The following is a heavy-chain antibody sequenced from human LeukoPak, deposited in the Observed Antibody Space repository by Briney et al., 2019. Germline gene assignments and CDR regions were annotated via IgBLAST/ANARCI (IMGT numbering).Heavy chain of an antibody. CDR2: ISWNSGSI. CDR1: GFTFDDYA. V-gene: IGHV3-9*01. Sequence: PGRSLRLSCAASGFTFDDYAMHWVRQAPGKGLEWVSGISWNSGSIGYADSVKGRFTISRDNSKNTLYLQMNSLRAEDTAVYYCAKDQTFSSSWPDFFDYWGQGTLVTVSS. D-gene: IGHD6-13*01. CDR3: AKDQTFSSSWPDFFDY. J-gene: IGHJ4*02.